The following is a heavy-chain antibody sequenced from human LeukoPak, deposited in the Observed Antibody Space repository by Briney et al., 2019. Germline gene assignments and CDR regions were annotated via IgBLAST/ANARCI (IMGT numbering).Heavy chain of an antibody. J-gene: IGHJ4*02. CDR2: INPHSGGT. CDR1: GYTFTGFY. V-gene: IGHV1-2*02. D-gene: IGHD3-9*01. Sequence: ASVKVSCKASGYTFTGFYMHWVRQAPGQGLEWVGWINPHSGGTNYAQKFQGRVSMTRDTSISTAYMELSRLKSDDTAVYYCARGYNDILTSYFYWGQGTLVTVSS. CDR3: ARGYNDILTSYFY.